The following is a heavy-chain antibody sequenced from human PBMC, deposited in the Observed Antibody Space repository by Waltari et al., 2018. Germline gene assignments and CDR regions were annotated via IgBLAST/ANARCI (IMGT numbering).Heavy chain of an antibody. D-gene: IGHD6-19*01. J-gene: IGHJ5*02. CDR2: INPNSGGT. Sequence: QVQLVQSGAEVKKPGASVKVSCKASGYTFTGYYMHWVRPAPGQGLEWMGRINPNSGGTNYAQKFQGRVTMTRDTSISTAYMELSRLRSDDTAVYYCARDLAVAGTKGWFDPWGQGTLVTVSS. CDR3: ARDLAVAGTKGWFDP. V-gene: IGHV1-2*06. CDR1: GYTFTGYY.